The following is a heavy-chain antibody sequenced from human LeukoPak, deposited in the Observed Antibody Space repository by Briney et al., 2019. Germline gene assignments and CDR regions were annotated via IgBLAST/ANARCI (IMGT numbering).Heavy chain of an antibody. CDR2: INPKIGGT. CDR1: GYTFTDYY. Sequence: GASVKVSCKASGYTFTDYYIHWVRQATGQGLEWMGYINPKIGGTNYAQRFQGRVSMTRDTSITTAYMELRRVTSDDTAVYYCARDSSRRPQIYDIATSFSTDSWGQGTLVTVSS. J-gene: IGHJ4*02. D-gene: IGHD3-9*01. V-gene: IGHV1-2*02. CDR3: ARDSSRRPQIYDIATSFSTDS.